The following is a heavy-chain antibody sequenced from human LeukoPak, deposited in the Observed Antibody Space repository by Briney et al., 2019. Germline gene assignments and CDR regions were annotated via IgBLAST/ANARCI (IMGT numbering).Heavy chain of an antibody. J-gene: IGHJ5*02. CDR1: GFTFSSYS. V-gene: IGHV3-21*01. Sequence: GGSLRLSCAASGFTFSSYSMNWVRQAPGKGLEWVSSISSSSSYIYYADSVKGRFTISRDNAKNSLYLQMNSLRAEDTAVYYCARDRLPPPGVYCFDPWGQGTLVTVSS. CDR2: ISSSSSYI. D-gene: IGHD5-12*01. CDR3: ARDRLPPPGVYCFDP.